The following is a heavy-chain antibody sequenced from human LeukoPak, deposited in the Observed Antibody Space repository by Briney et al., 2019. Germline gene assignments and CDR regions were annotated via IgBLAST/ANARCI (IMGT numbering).Heavy chain of an antibody. V-gene: IGHV3-66*01. Sequence: GGSLRLSCAASGFTVSNSYMNWVRQAPGKGLEWVSAIQSGGTIYYGDSVKGRFTISRDNSKNTLYLQMNSLRVEDTAVYYCARVIYSGWQGELSDWGQGTLVTVSS. CDR1: GFTVSNSY. D-gene: IGHD6-19*01. CDR2: IQSGGTI. CDR3: ARVIYSGWQGELSD. J-gene: IGHJ4*02.